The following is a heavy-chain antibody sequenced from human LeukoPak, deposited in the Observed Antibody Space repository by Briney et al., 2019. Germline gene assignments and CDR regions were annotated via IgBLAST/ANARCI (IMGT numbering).Heavy chain of an antibody. Sequence: SSETLSLTCAVYGGSFSGYYWSWIRQPPGKGLEWIGEINHSGSTNYNPSLKSRVTISVDTSKNQFSLKLSSVTAADTAVYYCARDPSSSWYRRKNWFDPWGQGTLVTVSS. CDR3: ARDPSSSWYRRKNWFDP. D-gene: IGHD6-13*01. CDR2: INHSGST. V-gene: IGHV4-34*01. CDR1: GGSFSGYY. J-gene: IGHJ5*02.